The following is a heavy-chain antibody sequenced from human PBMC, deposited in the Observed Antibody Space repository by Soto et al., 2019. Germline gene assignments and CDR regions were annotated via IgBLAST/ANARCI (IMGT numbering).Heavy chain of an antibody. CDR2: IYYSGST. CDR3: ARHGRGVTRRGVYFQH. V-gene: IGHV4-59*08. CDR1: GGSISSYY. J-gene: IGHJ1*01. D-gene: IGHD2-21*02. Sequence: SETLSLTCTVSGGSISSYYWSWIRQPPGKGLEWIGYIYYSGSTNYNPSLKSRVTISVDTSKNQFSLELSSVTAADTAVYYCARHGRGVTRRGVYFQHWGQGTLVTVSS.